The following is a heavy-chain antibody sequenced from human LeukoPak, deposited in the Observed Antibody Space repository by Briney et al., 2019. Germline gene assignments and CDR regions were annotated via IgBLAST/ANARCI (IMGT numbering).Heavy chain of an antibody. CDR2: IPGSGGSA. V-gene: IGHV3-23*01. Sequence: PGGSLRLSCAASGFTFSSYAMSWVRQAPGKGLEWVSAIPGSGGSAYYADSVKGRFTISRDSSKNTLYLQMNSLRAEDTAVFYCARDREQRPRGYFDLWGRGTLVTVSS. CDR1: GFTFSSYA. CDR3: ARDREQRPRGYFDL. J-gene: IGHJ2*01. D-gene: IGHD6-25*01.